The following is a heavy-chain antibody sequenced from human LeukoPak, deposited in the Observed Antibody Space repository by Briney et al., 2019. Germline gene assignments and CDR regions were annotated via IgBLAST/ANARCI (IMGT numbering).Heavy chain of an antibody. CDR2: INPNSGGT. CDR3: AMGKELLFDY. V-gene: IGHV1-2*02. Sequence: GASVKVSCKASGYTFTGYYMHWVRQAPGRGLEWMGWINPNSGGTIYAQKFQGRVTMTRDTSIGTAYMELSRLRSDDTAVYYCAMGKELLFDYWGQGTLVTVSS. J-gene: IGHJ4*02. CDR1: GYTFTGYY. D-gene: IGHD1-7*01.